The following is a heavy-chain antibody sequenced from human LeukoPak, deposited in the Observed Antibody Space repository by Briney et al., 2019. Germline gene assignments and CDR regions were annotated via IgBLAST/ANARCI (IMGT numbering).Heavy chain of an antibody. D-gene: IGHD6-19*01. V-gene: IGHV3-30*19. CDR1: GFTFSSYG. J-gene: IGHJ4*02. CDR3: ARTVAGTGYFDY. CDR2: ISYDGSNK. Sequence: GGSLRLSCAASGFTFSSYGMPWVRQAPGKGLEWVAVISYDGSNKYYADSVKGRFTISRDNSKNSLYLQMNSLRAEDTAVYYCARTVAGTGYFDYWGQGTLVTVSS.